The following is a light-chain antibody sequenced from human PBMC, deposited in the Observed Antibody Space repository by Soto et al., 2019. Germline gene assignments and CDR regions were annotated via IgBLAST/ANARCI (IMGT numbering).Light chain of an antibody. CDR1: QSISAW. CDR3: QQYNHWPPYT. V-gene: IGKV1-5*03. CDR2: KAS. Sequence: DIQMTQSPSTLSASVGDRVAITCRASQSISAWLAWYQQKPGKAPRLLIYKASTLEIGVPSRFSGSGSGTEFTLTISSLQPDDVATYYCQQYNHWPPYTFGQGTKVDIK. J-gene: IGKJ2*01.